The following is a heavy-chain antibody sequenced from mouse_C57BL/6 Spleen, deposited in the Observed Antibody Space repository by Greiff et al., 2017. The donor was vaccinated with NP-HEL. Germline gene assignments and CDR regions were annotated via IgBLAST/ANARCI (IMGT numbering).Heavy chain of an antibody. CDR1: GFTFSSYA. V-gene: IGHV5-4*01. CDR2: ISDGGSYT. D-gene: IGHD3-2*02. CDR3: ARDRGSSGLSYYAMDY. Sequence: EVQLVESGGGLVKPGGSLKLSCAASGFTFSSYAMSWVRQTPKKRLEWVATISDGGSYTYYPDNVKGRFTISRDNAKNNLYLQMSHLKSEDTAMYYCARDRGSSGLSYYAMDYWGQGTSVTVSS. J-gene: IGHJ4*01.